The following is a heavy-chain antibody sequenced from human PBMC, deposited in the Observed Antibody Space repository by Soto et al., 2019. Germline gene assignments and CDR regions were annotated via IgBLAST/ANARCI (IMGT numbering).Heavy chain of an antibody. D-gene: IGHD3-16*01. CDR1: GVSISSSY. J-gene: IGHJ4*02. V-gene: IGHV4-59*01. CDR3: AKDLGGRTFDS. CDR2: IHHTGNT. Sequence: QVHLQESGPGLVKPSETLALTCTVSGVSISSSYWSWIRQTPGKGLEWIAYIHHTGNTNYNPSLKSRVSISVDLSDNHFSLRLNSVTAADTAVYYGAKDLGGRTFDSWGRGTLVIVSS.